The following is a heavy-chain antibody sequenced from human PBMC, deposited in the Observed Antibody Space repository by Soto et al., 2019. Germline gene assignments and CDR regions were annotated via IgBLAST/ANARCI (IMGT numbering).Heavy chain of an antibody. V-gene: IGHV1-46*01. J-gene: IGHJ4*02. CDR2: INPGIGST. CDR1: GYTFTSNY. CDR3: ARQYCTGTSCYPYFDY. Sequence: QVQLVQSGAEVKHSGASMKVSCKASGYTFTSNYLHWIRQAPGQGREWMGTINPGIGSTTYAENFQGRVAMTRDTSTSTVQLELSSLRFEDTAVYYCARQYCTGTSCYPYFDYWGQGTLITVSS. D-gene: IGHD2-2*01.